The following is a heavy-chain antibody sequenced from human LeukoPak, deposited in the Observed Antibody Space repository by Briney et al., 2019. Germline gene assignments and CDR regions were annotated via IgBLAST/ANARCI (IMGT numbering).Heavy chain of an antibody. CDR2: INSNSGGT. Sequence: ASVKVSCKASGYTFTTYHMHWVRQAPGQGLEWIGRINSNSGGTNYAQKFQGRDTMTRDTSIRTAYMELSRLTSDDTAVYYCAISVEMAAMPSYDYWGQGTLVTVSS. D-gene: IGHD5-24*01. CDR3: AISVEMAAMPSYDY. V-gene: IGHV1-2*02. J-gene: IGHJ4*02. CDR1: GYTFTTYH.